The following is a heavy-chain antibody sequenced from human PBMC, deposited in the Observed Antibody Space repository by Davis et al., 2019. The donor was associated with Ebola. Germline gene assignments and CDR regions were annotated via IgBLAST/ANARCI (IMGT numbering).Heavy chain of an antibody. CDR2: IYYSGST. Sequence: MPGGSLRLSCTVSGGSISSYYWSWIRQPPGKGLEWIGYIYYSGSTNYNPSLKSRVTISLDTSKNQFSLKLNSVTAADTAVYYCARSGYSGYDPRINFDYWGQGTLVTVSS. D-gene: IGHD5-12*01. CDR3: ARSGYSGYDPRINFDY. CDR1: GGSISSYY. J-gene: IGHJ4*02. V-gene: IGHV4-59*08.